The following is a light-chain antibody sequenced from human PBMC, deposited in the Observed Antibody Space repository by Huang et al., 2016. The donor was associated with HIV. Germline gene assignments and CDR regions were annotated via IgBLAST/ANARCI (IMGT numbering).Light chain of an antibody. CDR2: GAS. J-gene: IGKJ2*01. Sequence: EIVMTQSPATLFVSPGERATLSCRASQSISSNLAWYQQKPGQAPRVLIYGASTRASGVPARFSGGGSGTEFTLTISSLQSEDLAVYYCQQYDQWPPGYTFGQGTKLQ. CDR1: QSISSN. CDR3: QQYDQWPPGYT. V-gene: IGKV3-15*01.